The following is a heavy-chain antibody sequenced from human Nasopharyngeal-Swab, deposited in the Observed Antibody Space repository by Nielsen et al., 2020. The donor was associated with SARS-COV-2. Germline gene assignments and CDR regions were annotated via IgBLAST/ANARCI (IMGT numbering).Heavy chain of an antibody. J-gene: IGHJ3*02. V-gene: IGHV3-48*03. CDR3: ARNSGLYYYDSSGRPSDPFDI. CDR2: ISSSGSTR. CDR1: GFTFSSYE. D-gene: IGHD3-22*01. Sequence: GESLKISCAASGFTFSSYEMNWVRQAPGKGLEWVSYISSSGSTRYYADSVKGRFTISRDNAKNSLYLQMNSLRAEDTAVYYCARNSGLYYYDSSGRPSDPFDIWGQGTMVTVSS.